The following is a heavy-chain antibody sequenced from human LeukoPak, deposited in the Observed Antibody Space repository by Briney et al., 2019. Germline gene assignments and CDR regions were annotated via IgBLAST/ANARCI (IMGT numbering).Heavy chain of an antibody. CDR1: GGSINNYY. J-gene: IGHJ3*02. CDR2: IYYSGST. CDR3: ARERYAFDI. D-gene: IGHD4-17*01. Sequence: PSETLSLTCAVSGGSINNYYWSWIRQPPGKGLEWIGYIYYSGSTNYNPSLKSRVTISVDTSKNQFSLKLSSVTAADTAVYYCARERYAFDIWGQGTMVTVSS. V-gene: IGHV4-59*01.